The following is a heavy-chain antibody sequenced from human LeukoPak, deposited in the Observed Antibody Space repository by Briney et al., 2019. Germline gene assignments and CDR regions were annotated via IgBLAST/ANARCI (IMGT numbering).Heavy chain of an antibody. CDR2: ISSSNAYI. CDR3: ARDPSIKVRGVRIDY. Sequence: GGSLRLSCEGSGFTFNFYTMNWVRQAPGKGLEWVSSISSSNAYIHYADSAKGRFTISRDNAKNSLFLQMNSLRGEDTAVYYCARDPSIKVRGVRIDYWGQGTLVTVSS. J-gene: IGHJ4*02. D-gene: IGHD3-10*01. CDR1: GFTFNFYT. V-gene: IGHV3-21*01.